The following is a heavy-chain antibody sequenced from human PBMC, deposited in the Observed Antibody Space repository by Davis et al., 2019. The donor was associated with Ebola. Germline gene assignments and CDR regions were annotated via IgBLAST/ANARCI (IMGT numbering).Heavy chain of an antibody. V-gene: IGHV1-18*01. CDR2: ISAYNGNT. CDR3: ARDRRFLEWLLYNENRFDP. D-gene: IGHD3-3*01. CDR1: GYTFTSYG. J-gene: IGHJ5*02. Sequence: ASVKVSCKASGYTFTSYGISWVRQAPGQGLEWMGWISAYNGNTNYAQKLQGRVTMTTDTSTSTAYMELRSLRSDDTAVYYCARDRRFLEWLLYNENRFDPWGQGTRVTVSS.